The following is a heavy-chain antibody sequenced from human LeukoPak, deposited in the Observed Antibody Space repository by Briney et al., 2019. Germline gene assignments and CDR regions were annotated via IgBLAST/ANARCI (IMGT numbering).Heavy chain of an antibody. CDR3: ARLGGGRQLVSY. D-gene: IGHD6-6*01. CDR1: GFTFSSYW. CDR2: INGDGSST. J-gene: IGHJ4*02. Sequence: GGSLRLSCAASGFTFSSYWMHWVRQAPGKGLVWVSRINGDGSSTSYADSVKGRFTISRDNAKNTLYLQMNSLRAEDTAVYYCARLGGGRQLVSYWGQGTLVTVSS. V-gene: IGHV3-74*01.